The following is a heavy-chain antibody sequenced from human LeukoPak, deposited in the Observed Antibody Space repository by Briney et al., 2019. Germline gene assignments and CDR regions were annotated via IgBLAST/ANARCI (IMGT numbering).Heavy chain of an antibody. Sequence: ASVKVSCKASGYTFTSYYMHWVRRAPGQRREWMGIINPSGGSTSYAQKFQGRVTMTRDTSTSTVYMELSSLRSEDTAVYYCARDYDSSGYYSYYFDYWGQGTPVTVSS. D-gene: IGHD3-22*01. CDR2: INPSGGST. CDR3: ARDYDSSGYYSYYFDY. V-gene: IGHV1-46*03. CDR1: GYTFTSYY. J-gene: IGHJ4*02.